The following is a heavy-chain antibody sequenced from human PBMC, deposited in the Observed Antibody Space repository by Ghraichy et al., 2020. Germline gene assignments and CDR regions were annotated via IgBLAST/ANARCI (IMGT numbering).Heavy chain of an antibody. CDR3: ARVPWWYSSSSVPDY. V-gene: IGHV3-21*01. CDR2: ISSSSSYI. J-gene: IGHJ4*02. D-gene: IGHD6-6*01. CDR1: GFTFSSYS. Sequence: GGSLRLSCAASGFTFSSYSMNWVRQAPGKGLEWVSSISSSSSYIYYADSVKGRFTISRDNAKNSLYLQMNSLRAEDTAVYYCARVPWWYSSSSVPDYWGQGTLVTVSS.